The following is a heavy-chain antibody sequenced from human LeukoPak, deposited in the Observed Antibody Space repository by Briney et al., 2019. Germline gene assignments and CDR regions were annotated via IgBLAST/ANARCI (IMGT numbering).Heavy chain of an antibody. J-gene: IGHJ4*02. CDR2: IYHSGST. D-gene: IGHD6-6*01. CDR3: ARDFAPPPKYSSSPTRYYFDY. Sequence: SETLSLTCTVSGYSIRTDYYWGWIRQPPGKGLEWIGSIYHSGSTYYNPSLKSRVTISVDTSKNQFSLKLSSVTAADTAVYYCARDFAPPPKYSSSPTRYYFDYWGQGTLVTVSS. CDR1: GYSIRTDYY. V-gene: IGHV4-38-2*02.